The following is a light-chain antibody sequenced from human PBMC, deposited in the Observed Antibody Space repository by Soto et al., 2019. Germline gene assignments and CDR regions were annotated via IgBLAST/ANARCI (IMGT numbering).Light chain of an antibody. Sequence: IVMTQSPATLSVSPGERATLSCRASQSVSSDLAWYQQTPGQAPRLLIYGASTRATGIPARFSGSGSGTEFTLTISSLKSEEFAVYYCQQYNNWISFGQGAKLEI. J-gene: IGKJ2*01. CDR2: GAS. V-gene: IGKV3-15*01. CDR3: QQYNNWIS. CDR1: QSVSSD.